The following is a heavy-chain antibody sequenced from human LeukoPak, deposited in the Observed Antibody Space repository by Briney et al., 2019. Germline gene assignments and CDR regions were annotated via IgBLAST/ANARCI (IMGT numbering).Heavy chain of an antibody. J-gene: IGHJ4*02. D-gene: IGHD3-22*01. CDR1: GFTFSSYW. Sequence: GGSLRLSCAVSGFTFSSYWMSWVRQAPGKGLEWVANIKEDGTEKYYQDSVKGRFTISRNNAKNSLYLQMNSLRAEDTAVYYCAREVVLSTSAWFEYWGQGTLVTVSS. CDR3: AREVVLSTSAWFEY. CDR2: IKEDGTEK. V-gene: IGHV3-7*01.